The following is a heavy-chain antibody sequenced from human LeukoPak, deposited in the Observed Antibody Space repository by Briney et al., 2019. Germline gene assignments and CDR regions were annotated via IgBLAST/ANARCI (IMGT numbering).Heavy chain of an antibody. CDR3: AREGGYGGNSQGPFVD. CDR1: GLIFSNYW. D-gene: IGHD4-23*01. V-gene: IGHV3-74*01. J-gene: IGHJ4*02. CDR2: IKTDGGST. Sequence: PGGSLRLSCVAPGLIFSNYWMHWVRQAPGKGLVWVSRIKTDGGSTTYADSVKGRFTIPRDNAKNTLYLQMNSLRAEDTAVYYCAREGGYGGNSQGPFVDWGQGTLITVSS.